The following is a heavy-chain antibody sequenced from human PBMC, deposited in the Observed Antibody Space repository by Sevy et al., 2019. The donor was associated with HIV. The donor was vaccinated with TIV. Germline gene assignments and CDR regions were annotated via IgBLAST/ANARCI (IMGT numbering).Heavy chain of an antibody. J-gene: IGHJ4*02. D-gene: IGHD3-10*01. CDR1: DGTISSSSYR. CDR3: ARWYGNNFDY. V-gene: IGHV4-39*01. CDR2: IYHTGAA. Sequence: SETLSLTCTVSDGTISSSSYRWGWIRQPPGKGLEWVGSIYHTGAADDNPSLKRRVTMSVDTSKNQFSLQVGSVTAADTAVYYCARWYGNNFDYWGQGALVTVSS.